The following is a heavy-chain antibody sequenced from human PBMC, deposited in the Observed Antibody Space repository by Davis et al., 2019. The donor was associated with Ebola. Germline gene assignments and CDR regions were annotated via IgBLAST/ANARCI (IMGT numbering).Heavy chain of an antibody. Sequence: PGGSLRLSCAASGFTFSSYGMHWVRQAPGKGLEWVAVISYDGSNKYYADSVKGRFTISRDNSKNTLYRQMNSLRAEDTAVYYCAKDSPKYYDFWSGYYNYWGQGTLVTVSS. J-gene: IGHJ4*02. V-gene: IGHV3-30*18. CDR2: ISYDGSNK. CDR1: GFTFSSYG. D-gene: IGHD3-3*01. CDR3: AKDSPKYYDFWSGYYNY.